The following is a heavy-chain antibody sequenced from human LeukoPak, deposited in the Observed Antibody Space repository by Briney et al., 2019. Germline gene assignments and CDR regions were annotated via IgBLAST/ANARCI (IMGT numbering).Heavy chain of an antibody. J-gene: IGHJ4*02. CDR1: GGSVSSGSYH. Sequence: SETLSLTCTVSGGSVSSGSYHWSWIRQPPGKGLEWIGYIYYSGSTDYNPSLKSRVTISVDTSKNQFSLKLSSVTTADTAVYYCARDEGSSSSLDYWGQGTLVTVSS. D-gene: IGHD6-6*01. CDR3: ARDEGSSSSLDY. CDR2: IYYSGST. V-gene: IGHV4-61*01.